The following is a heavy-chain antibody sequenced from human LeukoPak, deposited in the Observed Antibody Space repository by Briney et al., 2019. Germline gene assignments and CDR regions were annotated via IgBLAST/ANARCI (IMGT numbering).Heavy chain of an antibody. J-gene: IGHJ4*02. V-gene: IGHV4-38-2*02. D-gene: IGHD3-10*01. CDR2: IYHSGST. Sequence: SETLSLTCTVSGYSISSGYYWGWIRQPPGKGLEWIGSIYHSGSTYYNPSLKSRVTISVDTSKNQFSLKLSSVTAADTAVYYCAAYLPYYYGSGSYYNAYYFDYWGQGTLVTVSS. CDR3: AAYLPYYYGSGSYYNAYYFDY. CDR1: GYSISSGYY.